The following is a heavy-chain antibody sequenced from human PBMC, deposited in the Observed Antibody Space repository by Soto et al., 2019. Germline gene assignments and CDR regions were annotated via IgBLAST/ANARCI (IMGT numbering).Heavy chain of an antibody. D-gene: IGHD6-19*01. J-gene: IGHJ4*02. CDR2: TYYRSRFFS. CDR1: GDSVSSYSAA. Sequence: PSQTLSLTCALSGDSVSSYSAAWNWIRQSPSGGPEWLGRTYYRSRFFSDYAESVKSRIIINPDTSKNQFSLQLKSVTPDDTAVYYCARDPDYSSGQKSFDYWGLGTLVTVSS. V-gene: IGHV6-1*01. CDR3: ARDPDYSSGQKSFDY.